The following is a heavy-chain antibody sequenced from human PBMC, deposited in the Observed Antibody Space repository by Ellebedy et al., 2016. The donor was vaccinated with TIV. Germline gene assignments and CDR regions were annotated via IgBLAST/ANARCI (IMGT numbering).Heavy chain of an antibody. Sequence: MPSETLSLTCTVSGGSIRSYYWSWIRLPAGKGLEWIGRISPSGSTNYNPSLESRVTMSVDTSRNHFSLNLNSVTAADTAVYYCARDSSFFDILSGPFDAFDIWGQGTMVTVSS. D-gene: IGHD3-9*01. V-gene: IGHV4-4*07. CDR2: ISPSGST. CDR3: ARDSSFFDILSGPFDAFDI. CDR1: GGSIRSYY. J-gene: IGHJ3*02.